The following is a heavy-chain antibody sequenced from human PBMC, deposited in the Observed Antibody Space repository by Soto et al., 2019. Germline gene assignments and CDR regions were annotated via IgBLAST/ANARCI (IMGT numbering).Heavy chain of an antibody. D-gene: IGHD3-9*01. CDR3: AKDLSPIGYFDWSNGLH. CDR1: GFTFSSYA. Sequence: PGGSLRLSCAASGFTFSSYAMSWVRQAPGKGLEWVSAISGSGGSTYYADSVKGRFTISRDNSKNTLYLQMNSLRAEDTAVYYCAKDLSPIGYFDWSNGLHWGQGTLVTVSS. V-gene: IGHV3-23*01. CDR2: ISGSGGST. J-gene: IGHJ4*02.